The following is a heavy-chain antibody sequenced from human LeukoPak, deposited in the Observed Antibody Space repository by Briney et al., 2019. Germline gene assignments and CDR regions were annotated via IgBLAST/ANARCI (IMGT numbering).Heavy chain of an antibody. CDR2: INAGNGNT. CDR3: ATSLGYCSGGSCNDY. V-gene: IGHV1-3*01. D-gene: IGHD2-15*01. Sequence: ASVKVSCKASGYTFTSYAMHWVRQAPGQRLEWMGWINAGNGNTKYSQKFQGRVTMTEDTSTDTAYMELSSLRSEDTAVYYCATSLGYCSGGSCNDYWAREPWSPSP. CDR1: GYTFTSYA. J-gene: IGHJ4*02.